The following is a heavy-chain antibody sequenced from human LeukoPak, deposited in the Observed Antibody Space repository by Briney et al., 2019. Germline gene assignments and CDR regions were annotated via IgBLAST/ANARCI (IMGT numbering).Heavy chain of an antibody. CDR3: AKDLKQWLRSPFDY. V-gene: IGHV3-30*02. D-gene: IGHD5-12*01. CDR2: IRSDGNNK. J-gene: IGHJ4*02. Sequence: PGGSLRLSCAASAFTFSRYGMHWVRQAPGKGLEWVALIRSDGNNKYYADSVKGRFTISRDNSKNTLYLQMNSLRAEDTAVYYCAKDLKQWLRSPFDYWGQGTLVTVSS. CDR1: AFTFSRYG.